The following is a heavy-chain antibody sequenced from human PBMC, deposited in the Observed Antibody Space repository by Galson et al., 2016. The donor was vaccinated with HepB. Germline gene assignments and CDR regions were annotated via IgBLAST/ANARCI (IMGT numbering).Heavy chain of an antibody. CDR3: AKGAGYCSSTTCTGYYDC. Sequence: SLRLSCAASGFTFNNYAMTWVRQAPGKGLEWVSSVSGRVGSTYYADSVKGRFSISRDNSGNTLYLQMNSLRAEDTAIYYCAKGAGYCSSTTCTGYYDCWGQGALVTVSS. V-gene: IGHV3-23*01. CDR2: VSGRVGST. D-gene: IGHD2-2*01. J-gene: IGHJ4*02. CDR1: GFTFNNYA.